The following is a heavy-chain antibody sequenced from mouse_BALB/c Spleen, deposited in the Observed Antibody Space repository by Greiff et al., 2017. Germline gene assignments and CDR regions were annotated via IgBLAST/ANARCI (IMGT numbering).Heavy chain of an antibody. CDR2: INSNGGST. CDR1: GFTFSSYG. J-gene: IGHJ4*01. V-gene: IGHV5-6-3*01. CDR3: ARDQSYYYAMDY. Sequence: EVQRVESGGGLVQPGGSLKLSCAASGFTFSSYGMSWVRQTPDKRLELVATINSNGGSTYYPDSVKGRFTISRDNAKNTLYLQMSSLKSEDTAMYYCARDQSYYYAMDYWGQGTSVTVSS.